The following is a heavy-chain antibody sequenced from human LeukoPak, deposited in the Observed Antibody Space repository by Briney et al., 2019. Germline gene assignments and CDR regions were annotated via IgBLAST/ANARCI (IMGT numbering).Heavy chain of an antibody. CDR3: ARQTTVTLYYFDY. Sequence: GASVKVSCKASGYTLTSYDINWVRQATGQGLEWMGWMNPNSGNTGYAQKFQGRVTMTRNTSISTAYMELSSLRSEDTAVYYCARQTTVTLYYFDYWGQGTLVTVSS. D-gene: IGHD4-17*01. CDR2: MNPNSGNT. CDR1: GYTLTSYD. J-gene: IGHJ4*02. V-gene: IGHV1-8*01.